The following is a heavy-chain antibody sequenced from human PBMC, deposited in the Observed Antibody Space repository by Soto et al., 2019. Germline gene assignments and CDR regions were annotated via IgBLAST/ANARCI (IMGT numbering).Heavy chain of an antibody. Sequence: EVQLVESGGALVQPGGSLRLSCAASGFTFSSYWMHWVRQAPGKGLVWVSRINGDGSTTTYADSVKGRFIISRDNVKNTLYLQMNSLTAEDTAVYYCARPRYDGSGTPFDHWGQGTLVTVSS. CDR3: ARPRYDGSGTPFDH. CDR1: GFTFSSYW. V-gene: IGHV3-74*01. CDR2: INGDGSTT. J-gene: IGHJ4*02. D-gene: IGHD3-22*01.